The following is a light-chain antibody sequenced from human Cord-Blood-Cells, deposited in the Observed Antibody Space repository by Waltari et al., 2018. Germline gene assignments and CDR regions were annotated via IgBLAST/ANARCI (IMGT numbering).Light chain of an antibody. Sequence: QSALTQPASVSGSPGQPITISCTGTSSDVGSYNLVSWYQQHPGKAPKLMIYEGSKRTSGVSNRFSGSKSGNTASLTISGLQAEDEADYYCCSYAGSWVFGGGTKLTVL. J-gene: IGLJ3*02. CDR2: EGS. V-gene: IGLV2-23*01. CDR3: CSYAGSWV. CDR1: SSDVGSYNL.